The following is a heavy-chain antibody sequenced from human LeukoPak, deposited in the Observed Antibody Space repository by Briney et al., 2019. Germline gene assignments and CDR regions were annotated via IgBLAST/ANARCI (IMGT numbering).Heavy chain of an antibody. CDR1: GYTFTSYS. CDR2: INAGNGNT. Sequence: ASVKVSCKASGYTFTSYSMHWVRQAPGQRLEWMGRINAGNGNTKFSQKFQGRVTITRDTSASTAYMELSSLRSEDTAVYYCARFLGRSYGMDVWGQGTTVTVSS. D-gene: IGHD3-3*01. J-gene: IGHJ6*02. V-gene: IGHV1-3*01. CDR3: ARFLGRSYGMDV.